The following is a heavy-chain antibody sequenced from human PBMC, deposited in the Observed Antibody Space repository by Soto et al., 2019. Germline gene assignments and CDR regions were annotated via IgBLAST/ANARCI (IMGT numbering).Heavy chain of an antibody. J-gene: IGHJ4*02. CDR3: ATPGPRYSSGWYYFDY. CDR2: ISGSGGST. CDR1: GFTFSSYA. V-gene: IGHV3-23*01. D-gene: IGHD6-19*01. Sequence: PGGSLRLSCAASGFTFSSYAMSWVRQAPGKGLEWVSAISGSGGSTYYADSVKGRFTISRDNSKNTLYLQMNSLRAEDTAVYYCATPGPRYSSGWYYFDYWGQGTLVTVS.